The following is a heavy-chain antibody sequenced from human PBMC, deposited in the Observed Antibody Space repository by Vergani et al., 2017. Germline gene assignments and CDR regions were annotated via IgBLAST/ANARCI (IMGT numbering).Heavy chain of an antibody. Sequence: QVQLQQWGAGLLKPSETLSLTCAVYGGSFSGYYWSWIRQPPGKGLEWIGEINHSGSTNYNPSLKSRVTISVDTSKNQFSLKLSSVTAADTAVYYCARARTGYCSSTSCYRRAAVDIWGQGTMVTVSS. CDR2: INHSGST. CDR1: GGSFSGYY. J-gene: IGHJ3*02. CDR3: ARARTGYCSSTSCYRRAAVDI. V-gene: IGHV4-34*01. D-gene: IGHD2-2*02.